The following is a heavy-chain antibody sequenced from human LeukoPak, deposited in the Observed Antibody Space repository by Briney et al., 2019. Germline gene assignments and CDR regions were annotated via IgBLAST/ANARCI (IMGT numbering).Heavy chain of an antibody. CDR1: GFTFSSYW. J-gene: IGHJ6*02. CDR2: IKQDGSEK. Sequence: PGGSLRLSCAASGFTFSSYWMSWVRRAPGKGLEWVANIKQDGSEKYYVDSVKGRFTISRDNAKNSLYLQMNSLRAEDTAVYYCARYSSSWSPNYYYGMDVWGQGTTVTVSS. D-gene: IGHD6-13*01. CDR3: ARYSSSWSPNYYYGMDV. V-gene: IGHV3-7*01.